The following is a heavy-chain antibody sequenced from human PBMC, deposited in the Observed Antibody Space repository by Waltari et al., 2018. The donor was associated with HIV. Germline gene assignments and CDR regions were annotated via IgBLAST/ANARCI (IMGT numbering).Heavy chain of an antibody. Sequence: ESQLVESGGGLVKPGGSLRLSCAASGFTFSHAWMSWVRQAPGKGLEWVGRIKSKKDGGTTDYATPVKGRFTISRDDSKNTLSLQMNSLKIEDTGVYYCTTGLSGHQLYYYDGMDVWGQGTTVTVSS. D-gene: IGHD3-3*01. CDR1: GFTFSHAW. V-gene: IGHV3-15*01. J-gene: IGHJ6*02. CDR2: IKSKKDGGTT. CDR3: TTGLSGHQLYYYDGMDV.